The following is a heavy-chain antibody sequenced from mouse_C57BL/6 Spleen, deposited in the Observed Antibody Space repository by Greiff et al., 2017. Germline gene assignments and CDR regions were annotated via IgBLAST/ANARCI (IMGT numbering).Heavy chain of an antibody. D-gene: IGHD1-1*01. CDR1: GYTFTSYW. CDR2: IYPSDSET. Sequence: QVQLQQPGAELVRPGSSVKLSCKASGYTFTSYWMDWVKQRPGQGLEWIGNIYPSDSETHYNQKFKDKATLTVDKSSSTAYMQLSSLTSEDSAVYYCAREGDYGSSYGDFEVWGTGTTVTVSS. CDR3: AREGDYGSSYGDFEV. V-gene: IGHV1-61*01. J-gene: IGHJ1*03.